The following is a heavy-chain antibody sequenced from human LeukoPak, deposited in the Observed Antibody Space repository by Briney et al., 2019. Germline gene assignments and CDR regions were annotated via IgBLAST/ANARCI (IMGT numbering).Heavy chain of an antibody. CDR3: ARDQGDMATIDY. Sequence: ASVKVSCKASGYTFTSYYMHWVRQAPGQGLEWMGIINPSGGSTSYAQKFQGRVTMTRDTSTSTVYMELSSLRSEDTAVYYSARDQGDMATIDYWGQGTLVTVSS. V-gene: IGHV1-46*01. D-gene: IGHD5-24*01. CDR1: GYTFTSYY. J-gene: IGHJ4*02. CDR2: INPSGGST.